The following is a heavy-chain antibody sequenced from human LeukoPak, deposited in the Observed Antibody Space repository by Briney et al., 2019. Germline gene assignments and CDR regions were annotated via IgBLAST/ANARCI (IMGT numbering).Heavy chain of an antibody. CDR2: IYPGDSDT. Sequence: GESLKISCKGSGYTFTNYWIAWVRQMPGKGLEWMGIIYPGDSDTRYSPSFQGQVTISADKSISTAYLQWSSLKASDTAMYYCARLGSRHGHNWGDLWGQGTLVSVSS. D-gene: IGHD5-24*01. V-gene: IGHV5-51*01. J-gene: IGHJ5*02. CDR3: ARLGSRHGHNWGDL. CDR1: GYTFTNYW.